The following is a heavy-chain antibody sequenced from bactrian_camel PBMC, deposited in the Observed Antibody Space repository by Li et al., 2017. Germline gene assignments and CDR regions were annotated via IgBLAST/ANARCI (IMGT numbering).Heavy chain of an antibody. CDR2: IDSDGST. CDR1: GDAYQSTC. CDR3: APSPQTGPSSRGWCSAASFGY. D-gene: IGHD5*01. J-gene: IGHJ6*01. V-gene: IGHV3S53*01. Sequence: HVQLVESGGGSVQAGGSLKLSCTATGDAYQSTCMGWFRERPGKEREGVAHIDSDGSTSYADSVKGRFTISKDNAKNTLYLQMNSLKPEDTAMYYCAPSPQTGPSSRGWCSAASFGYWGPGTQVTVS.